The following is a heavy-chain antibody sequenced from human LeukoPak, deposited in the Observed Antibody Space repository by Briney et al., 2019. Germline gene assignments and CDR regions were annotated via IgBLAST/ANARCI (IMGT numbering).Heavy chain of an antibody. D-gene: IGHD3-9*01. V-gene: IGHV4-34*01. J-gene: IGHJ6*03. Sequence: PSETLSLTCAVYGGSFSGYYWSWIRQPPGKGLEWIGEINHSGSTNYNPSLKSRVTISVDTSKNQFSLKLSSVTAADTAVYYCARGGRYYDILTGYYQYYYYYYMDVWGKGTTVTVSS. CDR1: GGSFSGYY. CDR2: INHSGST. CDR3: ARGGRYYDILTGYYQYYYYYYMDV.